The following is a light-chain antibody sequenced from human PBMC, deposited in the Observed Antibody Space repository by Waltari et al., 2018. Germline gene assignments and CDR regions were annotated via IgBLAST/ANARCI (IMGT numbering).Light chain of an antibody. CDR3: QSWDSGLSAFV. J-gene: IGLJ1*01. CDR2: GNS. Sequence: QSVLTQPPSVSGAPGQRVTISCTGSSSDIGAGFDVPWYQQLPGTAPKLLIAGNSDRPSGVPDRFSASRSGTSASLAITGLQAEDEADYYCQSWDSGLSAFVFGTGTKVTVL. CDR1: SSDIGAGFD. V-gene: IGLV1-40*01.